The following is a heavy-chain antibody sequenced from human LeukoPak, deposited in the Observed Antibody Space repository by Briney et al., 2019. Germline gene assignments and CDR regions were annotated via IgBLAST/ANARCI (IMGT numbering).Heavy chain of an antibody. CDR1: GYTFTGYY. D-gene: IGHD3-3*01. CDR2: INPNSGGT. J-gene: IGHJ4*02. CDR3: ARDIGRGIFGVVYTYYFDY. V-gene: IGHV1-2*06. Sequence: ASVNVSCKASGYTFTGYYMHWVRQAPGQGLEWMGRINPNSGGTNYAQKFQGRVTMTRDTSISTAYMELSRLRSDDTAVYYCARDIGRGIFGVVYTYYFDYWGQGTLVTVSS.